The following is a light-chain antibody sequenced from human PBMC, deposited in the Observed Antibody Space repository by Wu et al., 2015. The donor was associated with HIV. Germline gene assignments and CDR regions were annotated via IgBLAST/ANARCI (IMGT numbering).Light chain of an antibody. CDR2: GAF. Sequence: IELTQSPDTLSLSPGESAALSCRASESVQSKSLVWYHQSPGEAPRVLIYGAFTRATGIPDRFSGGVSGMKFILNIKDLHPEDFGVYYCQQYGASLPHTFGRGTKL. J-gene: IGKJ2*01. V-gene: IGKV3-20*01. CDR1: ESVQSKS. CDR3: QQYGASLPHT.